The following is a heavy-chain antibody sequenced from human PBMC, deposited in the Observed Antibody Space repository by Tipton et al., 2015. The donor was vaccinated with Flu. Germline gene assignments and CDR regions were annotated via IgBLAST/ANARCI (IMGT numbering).Heavy chain of an antibody. CDR1: GDSISSKL. CDR2: IHYSGST. V-gene: IGHV4-59*08. Sequence: GLVKPSETLYLICTVSGDSISSKLWNWIRQPPGKGLEWIGHIHYSGSTIYNPSLESRVTISLDTSRSQFSLMLRSVTAADTAVYYCARLSYYDVDLKNFYFDYWGQGALVTVSS. J-gene: IGHJ4*02. D-gene: IGHD3-10*02. CDR3: ARLSYYDVDLKNFYFDY.